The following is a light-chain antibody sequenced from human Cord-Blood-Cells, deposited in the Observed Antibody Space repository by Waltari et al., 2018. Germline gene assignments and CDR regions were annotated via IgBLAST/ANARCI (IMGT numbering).Light chain of an antibody. V-gene: IGLV2-14*01. Sequence: QSALTQPASVSGSPGQSITISCTGTSSDVGGYNYVSWYQQHPGKAPKLMIYDVSNRTSGVSNRSSGSKSGNTASLTISGLHAEDEADYYCSSYTSSSTLVFGTGTKVTVL. CDR2: DVS. J-gene: IGLJ1*01. CDR1: SSDVGGYNY. CDR3: SSYTSSSTLV.